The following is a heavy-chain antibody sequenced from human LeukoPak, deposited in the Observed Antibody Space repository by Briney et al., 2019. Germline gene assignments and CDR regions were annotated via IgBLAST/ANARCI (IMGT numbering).Heavy chain of an antibody. Sequence: PSETLSLTCTVSGGSISSSSYYWGWIRQPPGKGLEWIGSIYYSGSTYYNPSLKSRVTISVDTSKNQFSLKLSSVTAADTAVYYCARGETDYDSSSRYYYYYMDVWGKGTTVTVSS. V-gene: IGHV4-39*07. D-gene: IGHD3-22*01. CDR1: GGSISSSSYY. J-gene: IGHJ6*03. CDR2: IYYSGST. CDR3: ARGETDYDSSSRYYYYYMDV.